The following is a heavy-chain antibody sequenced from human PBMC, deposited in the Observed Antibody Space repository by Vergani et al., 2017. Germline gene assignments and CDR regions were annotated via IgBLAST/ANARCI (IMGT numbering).Heavy chain of an antibody. CDR1: GDSIISRSYY. V-gene: IGHV4-39*01. Sequence: QMQLQESGPGLVKASETLSLTCTVSGDSIISRSYYWGWIRQPPGKGLEWIGSIDNSGNGDSSSSLKSRVTISADTSKNQFSLRLTSVTAADMAVYYCASGKYYSDSTSHFRGRYFDVWGRGTLVTVTS. J-gene: IGHJ2*01. CDR2: IDNSGNG. CDR3: ASGKYYSDSTSHFRGRYFDV. D-gene: IGHD3-16*01.